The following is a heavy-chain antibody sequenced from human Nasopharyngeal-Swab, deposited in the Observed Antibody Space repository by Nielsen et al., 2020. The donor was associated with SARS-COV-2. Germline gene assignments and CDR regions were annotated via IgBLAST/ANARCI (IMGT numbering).Heavy chain of an antibody. J-gene: IGHJ3*01. D-gene: IGHD2-21*02. CDR3: ARMHCGGDCYSRGEDAFDL. CDR2: IIPIFGTS. V-gene: IGHV1-69*01. CDR1: GGTYSIYA. Sequence: VSCKASGGTYSIYAISWVRQAPGHGPEWMGGIIPIFGTSNYAQKFQGRVTITADEFTSTAYMELSSLRSVDTAVYYCARMHCGGDCYSRGEDAFDLWGQGTLVTVSS.